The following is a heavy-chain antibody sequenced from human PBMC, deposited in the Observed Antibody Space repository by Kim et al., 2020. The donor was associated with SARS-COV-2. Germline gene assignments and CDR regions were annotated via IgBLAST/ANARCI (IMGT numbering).Heavy chain of an antibody. J-gene: IGHJ3*01. Sequence: SETLSLTCTFPGGFISSYYWSWIRQPPGKGLEWIGYTNYSGSTNYNPPLKSRVTISVHQSKNQCSLKPSFASASDPAFISFTRGKRITIFD. CDR2: TNYSGST. V-gene: IGHV4-59*13. CDR1: GGFISSYY. CDR3: TRGKRITIFD. D-gene: IGHD3-3*01.